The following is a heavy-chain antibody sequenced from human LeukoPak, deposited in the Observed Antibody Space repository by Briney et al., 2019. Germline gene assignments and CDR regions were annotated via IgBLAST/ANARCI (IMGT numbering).Heavy chain of an antibody. V-gene: IGHV3-23*01. CDR3: AKVLRVGLLVIVFLF. CDR1: GFPFISYA. J-gene: IGHJ4*02. D-gene: IGHD3-10*01. Sequence: GGSLRPSCAASGFPFISYAMSWVRQAPGKGLEWVSAISGSGGSTYYADSVKGRFTISRENSKNTLYLQMNSLRAEDTAVYHCAKVLRVGLLVIVFLFWRRETLVTVSS. CDR2: ISGSGGST.